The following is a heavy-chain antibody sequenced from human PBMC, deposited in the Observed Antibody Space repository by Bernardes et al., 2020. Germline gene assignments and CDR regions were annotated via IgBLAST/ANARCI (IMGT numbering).Heavy chain of an antibody. D-gene: IGHD2-21*02. J-gene: IGHJ4*02. CDR2: ISGSGGST. CDR3: AKGGGDESYAPTYFDY. Sequence: GGSLRLSCAASGFTFSSYAMSWVRQAPGKGLEWVPAISGSGGSTYYADSVKGRFTISRDNSKNTLYLQMNSLRAEDTAVYYCAKGGGDESYAPTYFDYWGQGTLVTVSS. CDR1: GFTFSSYA. V-gene: IGHV3-23*01.